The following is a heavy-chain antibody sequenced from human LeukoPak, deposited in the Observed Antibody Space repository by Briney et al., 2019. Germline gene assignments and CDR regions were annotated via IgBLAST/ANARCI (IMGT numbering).Heavy chain of an antibody. D-gene: IGHD3-9*01. CDR2: IYYSGST. Sequence: SETLSLTCTVSGGSISSYYWSWIRQPPGKGLEWIGYIYYSGSTNYNPSLKSRVTISVDTSKNQFSLKLNSVTAADTAVYYCARMYYDILTGYYYFDYWGQGTLVTVSS. CDR3: ARMYYDILTGYYYFDY. V-gene: IGHV4-59*08. CDR1: GGSISSYY. J-gene: IGHJ4*02.